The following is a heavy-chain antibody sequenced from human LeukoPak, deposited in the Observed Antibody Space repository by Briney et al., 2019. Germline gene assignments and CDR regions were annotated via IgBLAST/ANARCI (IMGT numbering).Heavy chain of an antibody. CDR1: GFTFSSYG. CDR2: IWYGGSNK. D-gene: IGHD2-15*01. Sequence: GGSLRLSCAASGFTFSSYGMHWVRQAPGKGLEWVAVIWYGGSNKYYADSVKGRFTISRDNSKNTLYLQMNSLRAEDTAVYYCARVDYCSGGRCYTAGYWGQGTLVTVSS. CDR3: ARVDYCSGGRCYTAGY. J-gene: IGHJ4*02. V-gene: IGHV3-33*08.